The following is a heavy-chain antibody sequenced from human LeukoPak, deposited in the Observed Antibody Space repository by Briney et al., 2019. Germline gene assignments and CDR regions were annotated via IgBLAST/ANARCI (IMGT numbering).Heavy chain of an antibody. CDR3: ARMWPIDGSSGQAPFDY. D-gene: IGHD3-22*01. V-gene: IGHV1-2*02. CDR1: GYTFTGYY. CDR2: INPNSGGT. Sequence: GASVKVSCKASGYTFTGYYMHWVRQAPGQGLEWMGWINPNSGGTNYAQKFQGRVTMTRDTSISTAYMELSRLRSDDTAVYYCARMWPIDGSSGQAPFDYWGQGTLVTVSS. J-gene: IGHJ4*02.